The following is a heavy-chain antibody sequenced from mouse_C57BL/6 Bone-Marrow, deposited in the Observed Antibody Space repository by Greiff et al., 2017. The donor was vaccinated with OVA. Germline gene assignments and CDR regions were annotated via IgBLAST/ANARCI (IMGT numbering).Heavy chain of an antibody. J-gene: IGHJ4*01. D-gene: IGHD2-3*01. Sequence: QVQLQQPGAELVRPGTSVKLSCKASGYTFTSYWMHWVKQRPGQGLEWIGVIDPSDSYTNYNQKFKGKATLTVDTSSSTAYMQLSSLTSEDSAVYYCARRVTTPMDYWGQGTSVTVSS. CDR1: GYTFTSYW. V-gene: IGHV1-59*01. CDR2: IDPSDSYT. CDR3: ARRVTTPMDY.